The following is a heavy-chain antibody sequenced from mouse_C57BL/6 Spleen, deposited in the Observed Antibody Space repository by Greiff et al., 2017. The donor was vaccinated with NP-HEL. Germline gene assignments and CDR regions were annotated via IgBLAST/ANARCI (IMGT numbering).Heavy chain of an antibody. V-gene: IGHV1-69*01. CDR2: IDPSDSYT. J-gene: IGHJ2*01. D-gene: IGHD2-4*01. CDR1: GYTFTSYW. Sequence: QVQLQQPGAELVMPGASVKLSCKASGYTFTSYWMHWVKQRPGQGLEWIGEIDPSDSYTNYNQKFKGKSTLTVDKSSSTAYMQLSSLTSEDSAVYYCARWGLQDYFDYWGKGTTLTVSS. CDR3: ARWGLQDYFDY.